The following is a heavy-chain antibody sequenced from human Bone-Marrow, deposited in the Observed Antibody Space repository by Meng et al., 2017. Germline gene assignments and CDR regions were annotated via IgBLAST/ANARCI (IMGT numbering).Heavy chain of an antibody. CDR2: IKQDGSEK. Sequence: LSLTCAASGFTFSSYWMSWVRQAPGKGLEWVANIKQDGSEKYYVDSVKGRFTISRDNAKNSLYLQMNSLRAEDTAVYYCAREGAMVRGVILDYWGQGTLVTVSS. CDR1: GFTFSSYW. D-gene: IGHD3-10*01. V-gene: IGHV3-7*01. J-gene: IGHJ4*02. CDR3: AREGAMVRGVILDY.